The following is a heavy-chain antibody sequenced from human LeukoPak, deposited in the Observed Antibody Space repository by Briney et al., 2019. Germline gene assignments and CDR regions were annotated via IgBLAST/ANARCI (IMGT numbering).Heavy chain of an antibody. Sequence: GGSLRLSCAASGFTFSSYAMTWVRQAPGKGLEWVSTISGSGDNTYYADSVKGRFTISRDNSKNTLYLQMNSLRAEDTAVYYCAKDPPYDFWSGYSDYWGQGTLVTVSS. CDR1: GFTFSSYA. CDR3: AKDPPYDFWSGYSDY. D-gene: IGHD3-3*01. J-gene: IGHJ4*02. V-gene: IGHV3-23*01. CDR2: ISGSGDNT.